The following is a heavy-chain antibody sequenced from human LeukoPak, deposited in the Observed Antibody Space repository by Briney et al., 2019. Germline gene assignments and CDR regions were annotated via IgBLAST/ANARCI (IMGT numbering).Heavy chain of an antibody. D-gene: IGHD6-13*01. J-gene: IGHJ5*02. Sequence: ASVKVSCKASGYTFTSYGISWVRQAPGQGLEWMGWISAYNGNTNYAQKLQGRVTMTTDTSTSTAYMELRGLRSDDTAVYYCARGSSSWYYPYNWFDPWGQGTLVTVSS. V-gene: IGHV1-18*01. CDR2: ISAYNGNT. CDR3: ARGSSSWYYPYNWFDP. CDR1: GYTFTSYG.